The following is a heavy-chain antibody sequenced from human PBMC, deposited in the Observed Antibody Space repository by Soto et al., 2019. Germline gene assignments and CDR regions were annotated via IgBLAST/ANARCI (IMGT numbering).Heavy chain of an antibody. V-gene: IGHV4-59*08. CDR3: ARIYYDNVFYY. CDR2: IYYSGST. D-gene: IGHD3-22*01. CDR1: GGSISSYY. Sequence: SETLSLTCTVSGGSISSYYWSWIRQPPGKGLEWIGYIYYSGSTNYNPSLKSRVTISVDTSKNQFSLKLSSVTAADTAVYYCARIYYDNVFYYWGQGTLVTVSS. J-gene: IGHJ4*02.